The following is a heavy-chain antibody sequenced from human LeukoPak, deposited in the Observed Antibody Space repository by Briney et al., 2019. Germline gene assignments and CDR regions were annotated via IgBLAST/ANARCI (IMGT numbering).Heavy chain of an antibody. V-gene: IGHV1-2*02. CDR1: GYTFTGYY. J-gene: IGHJ5*02. CDR3: ARGRSEQQXYXXFDP. Sequence: ASVKVSCKASGYTFTGYYMHWVRQAPGQGLEWMGWINPNSGGTNYAQKFQGRVTMTRDTSISTAYMELSRLRSDDTAVYYCARGRSEQQXYXXFDPXGQGTLVTVSS. D-gene: IGHD6-13*01. CDR2: INPNSGGT.